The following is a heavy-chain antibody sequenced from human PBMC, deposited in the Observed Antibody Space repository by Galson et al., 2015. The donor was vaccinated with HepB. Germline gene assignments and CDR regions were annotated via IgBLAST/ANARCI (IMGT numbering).Heavy chain of an antibody. CDR3: ARGRTTGSYYSHFDS. V-gene: IGHV3-33*01. J-gene: IGHJ4*02. Sequence: SLRLSCAASGFTFSTYGMHWVRQAPGKGLEWVAVMWYDGSNEYYADSVKGRFTISRDNSKNTLYLQMNSLGAEDTAVYYCARGRTTGSYYSHFDSWGQGTLVTVSS. CDR2: MWYDGSNE. D-gene: IGHD1-26*01. CDR1: GFTFSTYG.